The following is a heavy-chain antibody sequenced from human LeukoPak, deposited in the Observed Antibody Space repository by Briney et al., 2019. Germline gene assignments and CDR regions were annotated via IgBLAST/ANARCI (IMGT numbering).Heavy chain of an antibody. D-gene: IGHD1-26*01. CDR1: GGSINSDDHY. CDR2: IYYSGST. CDR3: ARDHDAFKWYFDN. Sequence: SQTLSLTCTVSGGSINSDDHYWTWIRQHPGKGLEWIGYIYYSGSTNYNPSLKSRVTISLDTSKNQLSLKLSSVTAADTAVYYCARDHDAFKWYFDNWGQGTLVTVSS. V-gene: IGHV4-31*03. J-gene: IGHJ4*02.